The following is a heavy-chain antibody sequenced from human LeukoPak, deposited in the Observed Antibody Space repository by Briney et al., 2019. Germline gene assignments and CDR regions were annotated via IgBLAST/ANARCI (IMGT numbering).Heavy chain of an antibody. CDR3: ARTQAPYSSSSAFDY. CDR2: ISSSSSYI. V-gene: IGHV3-21*01. Sequence: PGGSLRLSCAASGFTFSSYSMNWVRQPPGKGLEWVSSISSSSSYIYYADSVKGRFTISRDNAKNSLYLQMNSLRAEDTAVYYCARTQAPYSSSSAFDYWGQGNLVTVSS. D-gene: IGHD6-6*01. J-gene: IGHJ4*02. CDR1: GFTFSSYS.